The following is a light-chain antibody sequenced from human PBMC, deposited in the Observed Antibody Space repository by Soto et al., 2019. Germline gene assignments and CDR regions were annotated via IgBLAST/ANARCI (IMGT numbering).Light chain of an antibody. CDR3: QQRSDWPRLT. V-gene: IGKV3-11*01. CDR1: QSVSNY. J-gene: IGKJ4*01. Sequence: EIVLTQSPATLSLSPGERATLSCRASQSVSNYLGWYQQKPGQAPRLLIYDASNRAADIPARFSGSGSGTDLTLTISSVEPEDFAVYYCQQRSDWPRLTFGGGTKVEI. CDR2: DAS.